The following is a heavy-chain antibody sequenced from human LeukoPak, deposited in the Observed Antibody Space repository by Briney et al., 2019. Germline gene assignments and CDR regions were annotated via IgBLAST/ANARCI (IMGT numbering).Heavy chain of an antibody. V-gene: IGHV1-69*04. CDR1: GGTFSSYA. J-gene: IGHJ6*02. CDR2: IIPILGIA. Sequence: GASVKVSCKASGGTFSSYAISWVRQAPGQGLEGMGRIIPILGIANYAQKFQGRVTITADKSTSTAYMELSSLRSEDTAVYYCARGTITMVRGVIIGEYYYYYGMDVWGQGTTVTVSS. D-gene: IGHD3-10*01. CDR3: ARGTITMVRGVIIGEYYYYYGMDV.